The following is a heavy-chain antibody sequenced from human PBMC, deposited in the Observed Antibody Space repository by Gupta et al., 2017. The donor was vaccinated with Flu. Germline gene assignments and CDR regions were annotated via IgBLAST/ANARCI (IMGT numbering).Heavy chain of an antibody. CDR1: GYDFTQNW. D-gene: IGHD1-7*01. V-gene: IGHV5-51*03. CDR2: TYPIDSDT. CDR3: VRLDISGTRGAFDF. Sequence: EVHLVQSGAEVKKPGESLTIVCPCSGYDFTQNWIGWVRQMHGKGLEWVGITYPIDSDTRYSPSFQGQVTISAAKSSNTAYLQWRTLKTSDTAMYYCVRLDISGTRGAFDFWGQGTMVSVSS. J-gene: IGHJ3*01.